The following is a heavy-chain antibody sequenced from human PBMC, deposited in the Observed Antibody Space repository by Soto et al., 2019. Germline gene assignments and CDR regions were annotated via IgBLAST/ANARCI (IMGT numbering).Heavy chain of an antibody. CDR1: GYXFTXYY. CDR3: ARGLGYYGMDV. J-gene: IGHJ6*02. D-gene: IGHD7-27*01. Sequence: GASVKVSCKASGYXFTXYYLHWGXQAPGQMLEWMGIINPSGGNTSYAQKFQGRVTMTRDTSTSTVYMDLSSLRSEDTAVYYCARGLGYYGMDVWGQGTTVTVSS. CDR2: INPSGGNT. V-gene: IGHV1-46*01.